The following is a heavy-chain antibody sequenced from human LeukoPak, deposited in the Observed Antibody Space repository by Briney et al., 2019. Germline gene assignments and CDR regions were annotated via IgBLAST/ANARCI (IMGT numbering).Heavy chain of an antibody. V-gene: IGHV4-4*07. CDR2: VYTSGIT. D-gene: IGHD3-9*01. CDR1: GGFINSYY. J-gene: IGHJ6*03. Sequence: SETLSLTCTVSGGFINSYYWSWIRQPAGKGLQWIGRVYTSGITNYNPSLKSRITMSVDTSKNQFSLKLTSVTAADTAVYYCARHNGFDRGYYYYMDVWGKGTTVTVSS. CDR3: ARHNGFDRGYYYYMDV.